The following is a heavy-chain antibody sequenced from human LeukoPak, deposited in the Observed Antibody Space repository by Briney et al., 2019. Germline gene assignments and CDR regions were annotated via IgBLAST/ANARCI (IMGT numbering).Heavy chain of an antibody. D-gene: IGHD3-3*01. CDR2: ISAHSRYI. CDR3: ARQYYDFWSVFYPADYYFDY. J-gene: IGHJ4*02. V-gene: IGHV3-21*01. CDR1: GFTFSSYA. Sequence: SGGSLRLSCAASGFTFSSYAMSWVRQAPGKGLEWVSSISAHSRYIYYADSVKGRFTISRDNAQTSLYLEMNSLRGEDSAVYYCARQYYDFWSVFYPADYYFDYWGRGTLVTVSS.